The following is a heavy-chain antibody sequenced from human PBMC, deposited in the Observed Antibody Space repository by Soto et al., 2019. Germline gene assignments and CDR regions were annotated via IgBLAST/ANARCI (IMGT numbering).Heavy chain of an antibody. V-gene: IGHV3-23*01. CDR2: ISGSGIST. CDR1: GFTFSTYP. J-gene: IGHJ6*02. Sequence: LRLSCAASGFTFSTYPMSWVRQAPGKGLEWVSGISGSGISTYYTDSVKGRFTISRDNSKNTVFLQMNSLRDEDTAVYYCVKPPVITASYYYYDMDVWGQGTTVTVSS. D-gene: IGHD4-4*01. CDR3: VKPPVITASYYYYDMDV.